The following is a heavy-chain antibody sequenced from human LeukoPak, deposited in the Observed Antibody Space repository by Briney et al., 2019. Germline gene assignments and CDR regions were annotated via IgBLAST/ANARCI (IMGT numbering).Heavy chain of an antibody. D-gene: IGHD3-22*01. V-gene: IGHV3-21*01. CDR2: IGSGSSFI. CDR3: ARESSGYFY. Sequence: GGSLRLSCAAYGFTFSTYSRNWVRQAPGKGLEWVSSIGSGSSFIYYADSVKGRFTISRDNAKNSLFLQMNSLRAEDTAVYYCARESSGYFYWGQGTLVTVSS. CDR1: GFTFSTYS. J-gene: IGHJ4*02.